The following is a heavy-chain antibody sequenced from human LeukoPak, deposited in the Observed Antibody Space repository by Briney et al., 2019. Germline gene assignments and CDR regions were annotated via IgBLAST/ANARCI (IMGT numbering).Heavy chain of an antibody. CDR1: GGTFSTYA. CDR2: IIPIFGTA. V-gene: IGHV1-69*06. J-gene: IGHJ5*02. Sequence: ASVKVSCKASGGTFSTYAISWVRQAPGQGLEWMGGIIPIFGTANYAQKFQGRVTITADTSTSTAYMELSSLRSEDTAVYYCARRIRRFGELTDNWFDPWGQGTLVTVSS. D-gene: IGHD3-10*01. CDR3: ARRIRRFGELTDNWFDP.